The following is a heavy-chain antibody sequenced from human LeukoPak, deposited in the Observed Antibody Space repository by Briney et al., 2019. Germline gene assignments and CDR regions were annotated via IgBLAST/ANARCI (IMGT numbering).Heavy chain of an antibody. J-gene: IGHJ6*02. CDR2: INPSGGST. Sequence: GASVKVSCKASGYTFTSYYMHWVRQAPGQGLEWMGIINPSGGSTSYAQKFQGRVTMTRDTSTSTVYMELSSLRSEDTAVYYCAREGIAAGYLDYGMDVWGQGTTVTVSS. CDR3: AREGIAAGYLDYGMDV. D-gene: IGHD6-13*01. CDR1: GYTFTSYY. V-gene: IGHV1-46*01.